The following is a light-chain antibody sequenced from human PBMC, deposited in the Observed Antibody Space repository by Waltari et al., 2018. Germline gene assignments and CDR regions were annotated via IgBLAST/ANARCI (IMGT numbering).Light chain of an antibody. Sequence: QSILTQPTSVSGAPGQRVTISCTGRSSNIGAGHDVHWYQAFPGTAPKLRIYGNNNRPSGVPDRFSGSKSGSSASLAINGLQAEDEADYYCQSFDSNVRGGVVFGGGTKVTVL. V-gene: IGLV1-40*01. CDR1: SSNIGAGHD. CDR2: GNN. J-gene: IGLJ3*02. CDR3: QSFDSNVRGGVV.